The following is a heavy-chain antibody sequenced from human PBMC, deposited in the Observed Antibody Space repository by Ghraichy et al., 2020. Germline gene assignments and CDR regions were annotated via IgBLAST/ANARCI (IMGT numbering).Heavy chain of an antibody. CDR1: GFTFSRYA. J-gene: IGHJ6*02. V-gene: IGHV3-23*01. Sequence: GSLRLSCAASGFTFSRYAMSWVRQAPGKGLEWVSAISGSGGSTYYADSVKGRFTISRDNSKNTLYLQMNSLRAEDTAVYYCANLFLEWLRGYYYGMDVWGQGTTVTVSS. D-gene: IGHD3-3*01. CDR3: ANLFLEWLRGYYYGMDV. CDR2: ISGSGGST.